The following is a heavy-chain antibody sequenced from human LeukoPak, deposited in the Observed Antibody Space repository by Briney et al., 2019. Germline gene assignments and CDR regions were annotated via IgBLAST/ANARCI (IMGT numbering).Heavy chain of an antibody. CDR1: GGSISSYY. V-gene: IGHV4-59*01. D-gene: IGHD5-18*01. CDR2: IYYSGST. J-gene: IGHJ3*02. Sequence: SETLSLTCTVSGGSISSYYWSWIRQPPGKGPEWIGYIYYSGSTNYNPSLKSRVTISVDTSKNQFSLKLSSVTAADTAVYYCAREVGWTAMGAFDIWGQGTMVTVSS. CDR3: AREVGWTAMGAFDI.